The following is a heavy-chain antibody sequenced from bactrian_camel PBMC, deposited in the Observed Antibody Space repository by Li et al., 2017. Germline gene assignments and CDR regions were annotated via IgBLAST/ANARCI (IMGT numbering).Heavy chain of an antibody. CDR2: IYTEGDTP. J-gene: IGHJ4*01. Sequence: QVQLVESGGGSVQPGGSLRISCAVSGYTAETSRMGWFRQAPGKEREGVAAIYTEGDTPIYADSVKGRFTISQDNTKNILYLQMNSLKSEDTAMYHCAASGGQLGRWCYEFPVNWVSWLYNWGQGTQVTVS. D-gene: IGHD3*01. CDR3: AASGGQLGRWCYEFPVNWVSWLYN. CDR1: GYTAETSR. V-gene: IGHV3S1*01.